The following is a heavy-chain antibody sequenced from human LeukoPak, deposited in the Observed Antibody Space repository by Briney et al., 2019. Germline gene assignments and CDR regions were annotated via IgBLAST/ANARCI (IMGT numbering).Heavy chain of an antibody. CDR2: IKQDGSDN. CDR1: GFNFDIYW. D-gene: IGHD6-13*01. V-gene: IGHV3-7*03. J-gene: IGHJ4*02. Sequence: GGSLTLSRAASGFNFDIYWMRWVRQAPGKGLEWVAHIKQDGSDNYHVDSVRGRFTISIDNGNNILYLQMNSLRAEDTAVYYCAKEYSSSWLVQSGYWGQGTLVTVSS. CDR3: AKEYSSSWLVQSGY.